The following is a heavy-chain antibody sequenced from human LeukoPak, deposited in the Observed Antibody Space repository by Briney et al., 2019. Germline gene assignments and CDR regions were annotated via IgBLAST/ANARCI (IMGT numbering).Heavy chain of an antibody. CDR1: GFTFSSYA. Sequence: GGSLRLSCAASGFTFSSYAMHWVRQAPGKRLEWVAVISYDGSNKYYADSVKGRFTISRDNSKNTLYLQMNSLRAEDTAVYFFPRDDAIRYFDWLIDYWGQGTLVTVSS. D-gene: IGHD3-9*01. V-gene: IGHV3-30*04. CDR2: ISYDGSNK. J-gene: IGHJ4*02. CDR3: PRDDAIRYFDWLIDY.